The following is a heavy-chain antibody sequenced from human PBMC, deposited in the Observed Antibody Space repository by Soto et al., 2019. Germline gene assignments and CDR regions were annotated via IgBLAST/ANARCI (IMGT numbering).Heavy chain of an antibody. CDR2: IYYSGST. Sequence: SETLSLTCTVSGGSISSYYWSWIRQPPGKGLEWIGYIYYSGSTNYNPSLKSRVTISVDTSKNQFSLKLSSVTAADTAVYYCARSRPYYDILTGYLDYYYYYMDVWGKGTTVTVSS. CDR1: GGSISSYY. V-gene: IGHV4-59*08. J-gene: IGHJ6*03. CDR3: ARSRPYYDILTGYLDYYYYYMDV. D-gene: IGHD3-9*01.